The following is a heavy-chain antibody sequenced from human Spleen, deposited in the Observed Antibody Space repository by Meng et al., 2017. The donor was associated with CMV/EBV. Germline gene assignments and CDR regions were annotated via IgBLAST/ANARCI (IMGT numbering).Heavy chain of an antibody. CDR2: IIPIFGTA. J-gene: IGHJ4*02. CDR1: GGTFSSYA. V-gene: IGHV1-69*01. Sequence: QVQLGQSGAVVKKPGSSVKVSCKASGGTFSSYAISWVRQAPGQGLEWMGGIIPIFGTANYAQKFQGRVTITADESTSTAYMELSSLRSEDTAVYYCARDPPDGYNYLHTRGQIFYYWGQGTLVTVSS. CDR3: ARDPPDGYNYLHTRGQIFYY. D-gene: IGHD5-24*01.